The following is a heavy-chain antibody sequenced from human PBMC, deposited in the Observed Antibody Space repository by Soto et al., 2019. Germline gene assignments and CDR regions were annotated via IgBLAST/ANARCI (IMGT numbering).Heavy chain of an antibody. Sequence: QVQLVESGGGVVQPGRSLRLSCAASGFTFSSYGMHWVRQAPGKGLEWVAVISYDGSNKYYADSVKGRFTISRDNSKNTLYVQMNSLRAEDTAVYYCAKDRLVAVAPRYYYYGMDVWGQGTTVTVSS. CDR3: AKDRLVAVAPRYYYYGMDV. D-gene: IGHD6-19*01. CDR2: ISYDGSNK. V-gene: IGHV3-30*18. J-gene: IGHJ6*02. CDR1: GFTFSSYG.